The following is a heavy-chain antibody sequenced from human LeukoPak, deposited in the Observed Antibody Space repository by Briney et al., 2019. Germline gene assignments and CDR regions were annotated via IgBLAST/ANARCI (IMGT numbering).Heavy chain of an antibody. CDR3: AKDLGAVAGTSR. CDR2: ISGSGGST. Sequence: GGSLRLSCAISGFSISNYWMTWVRQAPGKGLEWVSAISGSGGSTYYADSVKGRFTISRDNSKNTLYLQMNSLRAEDTAVYCCAKDLGAVAGTSRWGQGTLVTVSS. CDR1: GFSISNYW. J-gene: IGHJ4*02. D-gene: IGHD6-19*01. V-gene: IGHV3-23*01.